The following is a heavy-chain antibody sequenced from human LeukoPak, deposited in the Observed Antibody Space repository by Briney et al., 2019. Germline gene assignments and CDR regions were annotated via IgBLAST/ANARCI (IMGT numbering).Heavy chain of an antibody. J-gene: IGHJ4*02. Sequence: GGSLRLSCAASGFTFSRYWMHWFRQAPGKGLVWVSRINSDGSYTDYADSVQGRFTISRDDAKNTLYLQMNSLRAEDTAVYYCARGSNDWFGIDYWGQGTLVTVSS. V-gene: IGHV3-74*01. CDR2: INSDGSYT. CDR3: ARGSNDWFGIDY. D-gene: IGHD3-10*01. CDR1: GFTFSRYW.